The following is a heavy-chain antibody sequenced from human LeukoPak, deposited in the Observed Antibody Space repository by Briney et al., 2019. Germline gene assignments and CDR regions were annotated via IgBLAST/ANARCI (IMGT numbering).Heavy chain of an antibody. Sequence: QSGGSLRLSCAASGFTFSDYYMHWVRQAPGKGLVWVSHINGDGSSTNHADSVKGRFTISRDNAKNTLYLQMNSLRVEDTAVYYCARGRPHGNDYWGQGTLVTVSS. CDR2: INGDGSST. CDR1: GFTFSDYY. J-gene: IGHJ4*02. CDR3: ARGRPHGNDY. D-gene: IGHD4-23*01. V-gene: IGHV3-74*01.